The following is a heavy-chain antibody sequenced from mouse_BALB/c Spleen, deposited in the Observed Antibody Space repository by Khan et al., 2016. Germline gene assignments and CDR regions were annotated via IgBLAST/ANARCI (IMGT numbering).Heavy chain of an antibody. Sequence: EVELVESGGGLVQTGGSLRLSCATSGFTFTDYYMTWVRQPPGKALEWLGFIRNKAGGYTTEYSASVKGRFTISRDNSQSILYLQMNTLRAEDSATYYCGSLTGTIAYWGQGTLVTVSA. D-gene: IGHD4-1*01. CDR2: IRNKAGGYTT. V-gene: IGHV7-3*02. J-gene: IGHJ3*01. CDR3: GSLTGTIAY. CDR1: GFTFTDYY.